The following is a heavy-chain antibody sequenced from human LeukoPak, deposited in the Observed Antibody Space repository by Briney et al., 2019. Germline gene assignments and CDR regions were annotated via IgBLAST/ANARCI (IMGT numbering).Heavy chain of an antibody. D-gene: IGHD2-2*01. CDR1: GFTFSSYG. Sequence: GGSLRLSCAASGFTFSSYGMHWVRQAPGKGLEWVAVISYDGSSKYYADSVKGRFTISRDNSKNTLYLQMNSLRAEDTAVYYCAKETQDIVVVPAAMRFDYWGQGTLVTVSS. CDR2: ISYDGSSK. CDR3: AKETQDIVVVPAAMRFDY. J-gene: IGHJ4*02. V-gene: IGHV3-30*18.